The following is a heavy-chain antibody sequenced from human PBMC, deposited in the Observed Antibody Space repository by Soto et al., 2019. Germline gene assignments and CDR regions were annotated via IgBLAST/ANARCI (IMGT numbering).Heavy chain of an antibody. D-gene: IGHD5-18*01. CDR3: VPITMDTAMVTTRPYYYYGMDV. J-gene: IGHJ6*02. CDR2: IYSSGST. CDR1: GGSISSSSYY. Sequence: QLQLQESGPGLVKPSETLSLTCTVSGGSISSSSYYWGWIRQPPGKGLEWIGSIYSSGSTYYNPSLKGQVPIAVDTSKNQFSLRLSSVTAADTAVYYCVPITMDTAMVTTRPYYYYGMDVWGQGTTVTVSS. V-gene: IGHV4-39*01.